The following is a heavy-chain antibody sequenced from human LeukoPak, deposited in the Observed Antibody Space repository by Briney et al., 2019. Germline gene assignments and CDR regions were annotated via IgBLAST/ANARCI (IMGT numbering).Heavy chain of an antibody. D-gene: IGHD2-2*01. V-gene: IGHV3-48*01. J-gene: IGHJ5*02. CDR1: GFTFSSYS. CDR3: ARSIGYCSSTSCYNWFDP. CDR2: ISSSSSTI. Sequence: GGSLRLSCAASGFTFSSYSMNWVRQAPGKGLEWVSYISSSSSTIYYADSVKGRFTISRDNAKNSLYLQMNSLRAEDTAVYYCARSIGYCSSTSCYNWFDPWGQGTLVTVSS.